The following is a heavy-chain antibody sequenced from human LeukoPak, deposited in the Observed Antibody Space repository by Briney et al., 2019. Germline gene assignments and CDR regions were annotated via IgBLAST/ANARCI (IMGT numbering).Heavy chain of an antibody. J-gene: IGHJ4*02. Sequence: ASVEVSCKASGYTFTDYYMHWVRQAPGQGLEWMGWINPNSGDTDYAQKFQCRVTMTRDTSISTAYMELSSLRSDDTAVYYCASGYSSAFWGQGALVTVSS. CDR1: GYTFTDYY. CDR2: INPNSGDT. CDR3: ASGYSSAF. D-gene: IGHD5-18*01. V-gene: IGHV1-2*02.